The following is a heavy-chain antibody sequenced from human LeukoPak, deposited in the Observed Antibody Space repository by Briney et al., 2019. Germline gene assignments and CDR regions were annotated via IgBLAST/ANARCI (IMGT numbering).Heavy chain of an antibody. J-gene: IGHJ3*01. CDR3: ARVPGENRAFDL. Sequence: GASVKVSCKASGYTFTGYYIDWVRQAPGQGLKWMGRINPKNGDTDIAQKFQGGVTMTRDTSINTAYMELSRLTSDDTATYYCARVPGENRAFDLWGQGTMVTVSS. V-gene: IGHV1-2*06. CDR1: GYTFTGYY. D-gene: IGHD7-27*01. CDR2: INPKNGDT.